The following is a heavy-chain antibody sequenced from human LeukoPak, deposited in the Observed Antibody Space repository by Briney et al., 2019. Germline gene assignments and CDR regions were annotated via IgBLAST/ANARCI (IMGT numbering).Heavy chain of an antibody. CDR2: ISGSGGST. Sequence: PGGSLRLSCAASGFTFSSYAMSWVRQAPGKGLAWVSAISGSGGSTYYADSVKGRFTISRDNSKNTLYLQLNSLRAEDPAVYYCAKGPPSGSIAGSYWVQVSMVTVCS. D-gene: IGHD6-6*01. CDR3: AKGPPSGSIAGSY. CDR1: GFTFSSYA. J-gene: IGHJ4*02. V-gene: IGHV3-23*01.